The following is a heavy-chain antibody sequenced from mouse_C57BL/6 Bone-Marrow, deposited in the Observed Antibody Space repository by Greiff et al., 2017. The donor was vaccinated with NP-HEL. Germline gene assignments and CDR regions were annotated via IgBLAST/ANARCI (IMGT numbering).Heavy chain of an antibody. D-gene: IGHD2-5*01. CDR2: INPSSGYT. V-gene: IGHV1-4*01. J-gene: IGHJ3*01. Sequence: VQLQQSGAELARPGASVKMSCKASGYTFTSYTMHWVKQRPGQGLEWIGYINPSSGYTKYNQKFKDKATLTADKSSSTAYMQLSSLTSEDSAVYYCARSYYSNYVGFAYWGQGTLVTVSA. CDR1: GYTFTSYT. CDR3: ARSYYSNYVGFAY.